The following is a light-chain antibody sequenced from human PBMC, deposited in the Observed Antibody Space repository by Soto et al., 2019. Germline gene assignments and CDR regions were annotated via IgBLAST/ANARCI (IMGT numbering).Light chain of an antibody. CDR1: QSVRSK. J-gene: IGKJ1*01. V-gene: IGKV3-15*01. CDR3: QHDNTWPA. CDR2: DAS. Sequence: EIVMTQSPVTLSVSPGERATLSCRASQSVRSKLAWYQQKPGQAPRLLIYDASTRAPGVPSRFSGSGSGTEFTLTSRSLQSLDFAVYPCQHDNTWPAFGQGTKVEIK.